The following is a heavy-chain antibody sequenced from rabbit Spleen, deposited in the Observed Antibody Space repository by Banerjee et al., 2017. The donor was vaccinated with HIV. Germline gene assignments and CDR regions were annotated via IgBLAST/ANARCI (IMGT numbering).Heavy chain of an antibody. J-gene: IGHJ4*01. Sequence: QEQLVESGGGLVQPEGSLTLTCKASGLDFGSSYWICWVRQAPGKGLEWIACINAATAKPVYATWAKGRFTISRTSSTTVTLRMTSLTAADTATYFCARDLVGVIGWNFYLWGPGTLVTVS. V-gene: IGHV1S45*01. CDR3: ARDLVGVIGWNFYL. D-gene: IGHD1-1*01. CDR1: GLDFGSSYW. CDR2: INAATAKP.